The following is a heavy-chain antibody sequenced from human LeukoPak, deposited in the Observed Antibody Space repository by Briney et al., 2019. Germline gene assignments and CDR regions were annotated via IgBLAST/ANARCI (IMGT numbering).Heavy chain of an antibody. D-gene: IGHD6-19*01. CDR2: ISGGGGST. J-gene: IGHJ4*02. CDR3: AKDLEAVAGNPDYFDY. V-gene: IGHV3-23*01. CDR1: GFTFSSYA. Sequence: GGSLRLSCAASGFTFSSYAMSWVRQAPGKGLEWVSSISGGGGSTYYADSVKGRFTISRDNSKNTLYLQMNSLRAEDTAVYYCAKDLEAVAGNPDYFDYWGQGTLVTVSS.